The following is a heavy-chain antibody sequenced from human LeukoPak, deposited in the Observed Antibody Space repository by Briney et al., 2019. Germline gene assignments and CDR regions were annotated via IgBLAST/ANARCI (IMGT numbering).Heavy chain of an antibody. J-gene: IGHJ4*02. V-gene: IGHV3-21*01. CDR1: GFTFSSYS. CDR2: ISSSSSYI. CDR3: ARDVRVRGFARPILPRGPIAY. D-gene: IGHD2/OR15-2a*01. Sequence: PGGSLRLSCAASGFTFSSYSMNWVRQAPGKGLEWVSSISSSSSYIYYAASVKGRFTISRDNAKNSLYLQMNSLRAEDTAVYYCARDVRVRGFARPILPRGPIAYWGQGTPVTVSS.